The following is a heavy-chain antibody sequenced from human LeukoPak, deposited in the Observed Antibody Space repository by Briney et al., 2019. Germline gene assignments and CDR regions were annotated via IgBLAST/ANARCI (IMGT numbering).Heavy chain of an antibody. Sequence: GASVKVSCKASGYTFTTYAMHWVRQAPGQRLEWMGWINGDNGNTRYSQKFQGRVTITRDTSAYTAYMELRSLSPADTAVYFCARAPYDILTGYSLNWFDPWGQGTLVTVSS. J-gene: IGHJ5*02. CDR1: GYTFTTYA. CDR2: INGDNGNT. V-gene: IGHV1-3*01. D-gene: IGHD3-9*01. CDR3: ARAPYDILTGYSLNWFDP.